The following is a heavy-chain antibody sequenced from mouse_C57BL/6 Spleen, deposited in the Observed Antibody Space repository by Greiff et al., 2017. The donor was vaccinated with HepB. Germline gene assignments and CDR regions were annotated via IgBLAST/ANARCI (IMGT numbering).Heavy chain of an antibody. CDR1: GFTFSSSA. Sequence: EVHLVESGGGLVKPGGSLKLSCAASGFTFSSSAMSWVRQTPEKRLEWVATISDGGSYTYYPDNVKGRFTISRDNAKNNLYLQMSHLKSEDTAMYYCARGGLGRGYFDVWGTGTTVTVSS. J-gene: IGHJ1*03. CDR3: ARGGLGRGYFDV. V-gene: IGHV5-4*01. D-gene: IGHD4-1*01. CDR2: ISDGGSYT.